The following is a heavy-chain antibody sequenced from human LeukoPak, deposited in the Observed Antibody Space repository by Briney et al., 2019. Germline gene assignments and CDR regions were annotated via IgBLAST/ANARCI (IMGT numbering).Heavy chain of an antibody. D-gene: IGHD3-10*01. CDR1: GGSFSGYY. J-gene: IGHJ2*01. Sequence: SETLSLTCAVYGGSFSGYYWSWIRQPPGKGLEWIGEINHSGSTNYNPSLKSRVTISVDTSKNQFSLKLSSVTAADTAVYYCARVNSGSHWYFDLWGRGTLVTVSS. V-gene: IGHV4-34*01. CDR2: INHSGST. CDR3: ARVNSGSHWYFDL.